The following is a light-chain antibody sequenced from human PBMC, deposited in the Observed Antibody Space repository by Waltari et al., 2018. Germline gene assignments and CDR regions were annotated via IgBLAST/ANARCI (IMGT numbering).Light chain of an antibody. CDR1: QSISTW. Sequence: DIQMTQSPSTLSASVGDRVIFSCRASQSISTWLDWYQQQPGKAPKLLIYKASTLESGVPSRFSGSRSGTEFTLTISSLQPEDFATYYCQQYNSYSLLSFGGGTKVEIK. CDR2: KAS. V-gene: IGKV1-5*03. CDR3: QQYNSYSLLS. J-gene: IGKJ4*01.